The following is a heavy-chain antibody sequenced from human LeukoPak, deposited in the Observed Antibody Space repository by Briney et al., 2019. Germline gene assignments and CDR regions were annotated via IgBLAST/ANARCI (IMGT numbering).Heavy chain of an antibody. J-gene: IGHJ4*02. D-gene: IGHD2-21*01. CDR3: AKDVVIAITALHY. Sequence: GGSLRLSCTAAGFTFSTYAMGWARQAPGKGLEWVSGIGSSGVDTYYADSAKGRFTISRDNSKNTVYLQMNSLRAEDTAVYYCAKDVVIAITALHYWGQGTLVTVSS. CDR2: IGSSGVDT. V-gene: IGHV3-23*01. CDR1: GFTFSTYA.